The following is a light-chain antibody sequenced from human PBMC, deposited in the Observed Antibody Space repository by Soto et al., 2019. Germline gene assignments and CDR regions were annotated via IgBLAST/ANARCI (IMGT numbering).Light chain of an antibody. CDR2: SAS. V-gene: IGKV1-27*01. J-gene: IGKJ1*01. CDR3: QKYDSAPT. Sequence: MHMTHSPSSLSASLGYRFTITFRPSRGIGNALAWYQQKPGTVPKLLIHSASTLQSGVPSRFSGSGSGTDFTLTISSLQPEDVASYYCQKYDSAPTFGPGTKVDIK. CDR1: RGIGNA.